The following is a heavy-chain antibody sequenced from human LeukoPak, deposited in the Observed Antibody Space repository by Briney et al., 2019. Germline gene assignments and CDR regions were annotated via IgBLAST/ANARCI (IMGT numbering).Heavy chain of an antibody. Sequence: ASVKVSCKASGGTFSSYAISWVRQAPGQGLEWMGRIIPILGIANHAQKFQGRVTITADKSTSTAYMELSSLRSEDTAVYYCASLGHGPHAFDIWSQGTMVTVSS. D-gene: IGHD3-16*01. CDR3: ASLGHGPHAFDI. V-gene: IGHV1-69*04. J-gene: IGHJ3*02. CDR1: GGTFSSYA. CDR2: IIPILGIA.